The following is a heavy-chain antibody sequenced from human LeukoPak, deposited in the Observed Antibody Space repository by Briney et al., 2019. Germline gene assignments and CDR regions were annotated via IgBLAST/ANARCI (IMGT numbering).Heavy chain of an antibody. CDR3: ARGEVGQLWFRANYFDY. CDR1: GGTFSSYA. D-gene: IGHD5-18*01. V-gene: IGHV1-69*05. Sequence: SVKVSCKASGGTFSSYAISWVRQAPGQRLEWMGGIIPIFGTANYAQKFQGRVTITTDESTSTAYMELSSLRSEDTAVYYCARGEVGQLWFRANYFDYWGQGTLVTVSS. J-gene: IGHJ4*02. CDR2: IIPIFGTA.